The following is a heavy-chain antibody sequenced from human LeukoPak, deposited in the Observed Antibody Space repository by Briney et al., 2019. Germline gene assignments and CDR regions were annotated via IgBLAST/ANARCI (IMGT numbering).Heavy chain of an antibody. CDR2: VYYGRSP. CDR1: GGSFSGYY. CDR3: ARSSGTGTFSY. D-gene: IGHD6-25*01. J-gene: IGHJ4*02. V-gene: IGHV4-34*01. Sequence: ASETLSLTCAVYGGSFSGYYWSWIRQPPGKGLEWIGSVYYGRSPYFNPSLESRATISVDTSKNHFSLKMSSVTAADTAVYYCARSSGTGTFSYWGQGTLVTVSS.